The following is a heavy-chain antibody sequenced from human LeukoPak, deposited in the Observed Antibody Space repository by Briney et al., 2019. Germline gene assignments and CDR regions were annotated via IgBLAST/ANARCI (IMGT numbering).Heavy chain of an antibody. CDR2: INPNNGGT. CDR3: AREMYDSSGGAFDI. Sequence: ASVKVSCKASGYTFTSYGISWVRQAPGQGLEWMGRINPNNGGTNYAQKFQGRVTMTRDTSISTAYMELSRLRSDDTAVYYCAREMYDSSGGAFDIWGQGTMVTVSS. J-gene: IGHJ3*02. V-gene: IGHV1-2*06. D-gene: IGHD3-22*01. CDR1: GYTFTSYG.